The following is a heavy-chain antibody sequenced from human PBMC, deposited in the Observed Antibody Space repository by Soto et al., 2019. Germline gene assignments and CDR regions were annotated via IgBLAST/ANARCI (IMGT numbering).Heavy chain of an antibody. CDR3: ARVSGSIVVPNAFDI. J-gene: IGHJ3*02. CDR2: IYYSGST. Sequence: SETLSLTCTVSGGSISSYYWSWIRQPPGKGLEWIGYIYYSGSTNYNPSLKSRVTISVDTSKNQFSLKLSSVTAADTAVYYCARVSGSIVVPNAFDIWGQGTMVTVSS. D-gene: IGHD3-22*01. V-gene: IGHV4-59*01. CDR1: GGSISSYY.